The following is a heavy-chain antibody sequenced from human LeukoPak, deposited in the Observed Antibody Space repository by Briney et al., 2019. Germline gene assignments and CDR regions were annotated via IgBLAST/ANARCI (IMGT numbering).Heavy chain of an antibody. V-gene: IGHV4-59*08. CDR1: GGSISSYY. J-gene: IGHJ4*02. Sequence: PPETLSLTCTVSGGSISSYYWSWLRQPPGKGLEWIGYTYYSGSTNYNPSLKSRVTISVDTSKNQFSLKLSSVTAAGTAVYYCARSIIATRSKFDYWGQGNLVTVSS. CDR2: TYYSGST. D-gene: IGHD1/OR15-1a*01. CDR3: ARSIIATRSKFDY.